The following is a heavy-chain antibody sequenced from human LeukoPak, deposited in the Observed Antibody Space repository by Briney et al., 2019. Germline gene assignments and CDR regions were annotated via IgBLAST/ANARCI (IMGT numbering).Heavy chain of an antibody. CDR1: GYTFTHQW. Sequence: GESLKISCKASGYTFTHQWIGWVRQKSARGLEWMGIIYPRDSDTRYSPSFQGHVSISADTSINTAYLEWSRLEASDTAIYYCARHSDVIGAIWGQGTLVTVSS. J-gene: IGHJ4*02. D-gene: IGHD3-10*01. CDR2: IYPRDSDT. V-gene: IGHV5-51*01. CDR3: ARHSDVIGAI.